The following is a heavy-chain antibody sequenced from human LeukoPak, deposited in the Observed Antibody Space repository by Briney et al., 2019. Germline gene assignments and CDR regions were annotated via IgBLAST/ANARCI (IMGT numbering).Heavy chain of an antibody. Sequence: GASVKVSCKASGYTFTSYYMHWVGQAPGQGLEWMGRINPNSGGTNYAQKFQGRATLTRDTSISTAYMDLSRLRSDDTAVYYCARATTIFGVVSSLDYWGQGTLVTVSS. J-gene: IGHJ4*02. CDR1: GYTFTSYY. V-gene: IGHV1-2*06. CDR2: INPNSGGT. CDR3: ARATTIFGVVSSLDY. D-gene: IGHD3-3*01.